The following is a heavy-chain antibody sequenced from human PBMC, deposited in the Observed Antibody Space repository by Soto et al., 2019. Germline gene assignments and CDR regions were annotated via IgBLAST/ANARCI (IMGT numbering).Heavy chain of an antibody. CDR3: TRSGGFRPFDR. CDR1: GFNFGDFA. CDR2: IRSKTDGGTT. V-gene: IGHV3-49*03. Sequence: QPGGSLRLSCTTSGFNFGDFAMSWFRQAPGKGLEWIAFIRSKTDGGTTEYAASVKGRFAISRDDSKSIAYLQMNSLKSEDTAVYFCTRSGGFRPFDRWGQGXLVTVHS. J-gene: IGHJ4*02. D-gene: IGHD2-8*02.